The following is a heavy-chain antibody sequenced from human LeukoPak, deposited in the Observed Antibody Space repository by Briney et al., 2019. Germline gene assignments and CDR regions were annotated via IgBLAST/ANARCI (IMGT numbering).Heavy chain of an antibody. CDR3: ASFGSSGWYLGAFDI. J-gene: IGHJ3*02. V-gene: IGHV4-4*02. CDR1: GGSISSSNW. Sequence: SGTLSLTCAVSGGSISSSNWWSWVRQPPGKGLEWIGEIYHSGSTNYNPSLNSRVTISVDKSKNQFSLKLSSVTAADTAVYYRASFGSSGWYLGAFDIWGQGTMVTVSS. D-gene: IGHD6-19*01. CDR2: IYHSGST.